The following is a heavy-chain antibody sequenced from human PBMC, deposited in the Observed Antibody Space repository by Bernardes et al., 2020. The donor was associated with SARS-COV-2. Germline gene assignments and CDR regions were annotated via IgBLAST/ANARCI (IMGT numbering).Heavy chain of an antibody. CDR3: AKAGERASFFDY. J-gene: IGHJ4*02. Sequence: VGSLSLSCAASGFTFSSYGMHWVRQAPGKGLQWVAVISHDGSLQYYTDSVKGRFTISRDNSKNTLFLQMNSLRDEDTAAYYCAKAGERASFFDYWGQGTLVTVSS. D-gene: IGHD1-26*01. CDR1: GFTFSSYG. V-gene: IGHV3-30*18. CDR2: ISHDGSLQ.